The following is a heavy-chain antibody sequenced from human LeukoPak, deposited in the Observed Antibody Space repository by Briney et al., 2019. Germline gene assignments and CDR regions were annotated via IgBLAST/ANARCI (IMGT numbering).Heavy chain of an antibody. Sequence: ASVKVSCKASGYTFTGYYMHWVRQAPGQGLEWMGWINPNSGGTNYAQKFQGRVTMTRDTSISTAYMELSRLRSDDTAVYCCARSSITIFGVVIGGYWGQGTLVTVSS. CDR3: ARSSITIFGVVIGGY. D-gene: IGHD3-3*01. J-gene: IGHJ4*02. CDR2: INPNSGGT. V-gene: IGHV1-2*02. CDR1: GYTFTGYY.